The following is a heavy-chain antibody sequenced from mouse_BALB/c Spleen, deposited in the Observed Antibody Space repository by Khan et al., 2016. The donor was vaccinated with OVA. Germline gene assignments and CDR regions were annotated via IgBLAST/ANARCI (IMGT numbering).Heavy chain of an antibody. CDR1: GYTFTSYW. V-gene: IGHV1S41*01. CDR3: ARENYYGRSCDAMDY. J-gene: IGHJ4*01. Sequence: DLVKPGASVKLSCKASGYTFTSYWINWIKQRPGQGLEWIGRIGPGSSNTYYNEMFKGKATLTVDTSSSTAYIQLSSLSSEDSAVYVSARENYYGRSCDAMDYWGQGTSVTVSS. D-gene: IGHD1-1*01. CDR2: IGPGSSNT.